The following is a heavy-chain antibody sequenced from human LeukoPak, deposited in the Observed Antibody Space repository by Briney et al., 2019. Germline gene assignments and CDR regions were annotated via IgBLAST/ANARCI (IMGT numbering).Heavy chain of an antibody. Sequence: GGSLRLSCAASGFTFSSYSMNWVRQAPGKGLEWVSSISSSSSYIYYADSVKGRFTISRDNAKNSLYLQMNSLRAEDTAVYYCARERRTVTDFDYWGQRTLVTVSS. CDR1: GFTFSSYS. J-gene: IGHJ4*02. CDR3: ARERRTVTDFDY. CDR2: ISSSSSYI. D-gene: IGHD4-17*01. V-gene: IGHV3-21*01.